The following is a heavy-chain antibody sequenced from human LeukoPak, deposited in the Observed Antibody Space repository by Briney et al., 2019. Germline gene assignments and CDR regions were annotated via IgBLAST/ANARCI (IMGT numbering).Heavy chain of an antibody. J-gene: IGHJ4*02. CDR1: GFTFSSYG. Sequence: GGSLRLSCAASGFTFSSYGMHWVRQAPGKGLEWVAVISYDGNNKYFADSLKGRFTASRDNSKNTLYLLMNSLRAEDTAVYYCAKDRGLSFDYWGQGTLVTVSS. CDR3: AKDRGLSFDY. V-gene: IGHV3-30*18. CDR2: ISYDGNNK.